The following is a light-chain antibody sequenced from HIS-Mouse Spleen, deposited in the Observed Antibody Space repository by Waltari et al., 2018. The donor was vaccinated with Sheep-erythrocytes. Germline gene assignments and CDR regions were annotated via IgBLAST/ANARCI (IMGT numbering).Light chain of an antibody. CDR1: ALPKKY. CDR3: QAWDSSIVV. V-gene: IGLV3-1*01. J-gene: IGLJ2*01. Sequence: SYELTQPPSVSVSPGQTARITCSGDALPKKYAYWYQQKPGQSPVLVIYQDTKRPSGIPERFSGSNSGNTATLTISGTQAMDEADYYCQAWDSSIVVFGGGTKLTVL. CDR2: QDT.